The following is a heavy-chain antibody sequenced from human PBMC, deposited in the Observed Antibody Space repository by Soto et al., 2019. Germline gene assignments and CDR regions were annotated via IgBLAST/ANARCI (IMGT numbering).Heavy chain of an antibody. V-gene: IGHV1-3*01. CDR1: GYTFTSYA. CDR3: ARVAYVAVAELFWFDP. D-gene: IGHD6-19*01. J-gene: IGHJ5*02. Sequence: QVQLVQSGAEAKKPGASVKVSCKASGYTFTSYAMHWVRQAPGQRLEWMGWITAGNGNTKYSQKFQGRVTITRDTSARTAYMELSSLRSEDTAVYYCARVAYVAVAELFWFDPWGQGTLVTVAS. CDR2: ITAGNGNT.